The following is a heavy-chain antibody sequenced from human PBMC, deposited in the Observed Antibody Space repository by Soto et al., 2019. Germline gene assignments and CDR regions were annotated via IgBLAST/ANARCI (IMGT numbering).Heavy chain of an antibody. D-gene: IGHD6-13*01. CDR3: ARDLGQQLVDY. CDR1: GYTFTSYG. Sequence: ASVKVSCKASGYTFTSYGISWVRQAPGQGLEWMGWISAYNGNTNYAQNLQGRVTMTTDTSTSTAYMDLRSLRSDDTAVYFCARDLGQQLVDYWGKGTLVTVSS. CDR2: ISAYNGNT. V-gene: IGHV1-18*01. J-gene: IGHJ4*02.